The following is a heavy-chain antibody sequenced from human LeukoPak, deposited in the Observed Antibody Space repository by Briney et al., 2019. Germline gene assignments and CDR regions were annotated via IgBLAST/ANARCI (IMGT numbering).Heavy chain of an antibody. CDR2: ISYDGSNK. CDR3: ASLYDILTGYNLDY. J-gene: IGHJ4*02. D-gene: IGHD3-9*01. CDR1: GFTFSSYA. V-gene: IGHV3-30-3*01. Sequence: PGGSLRLSCAASGFTFSSYAMHWVRQAPGKGPEWVAVISYDGSNKYYADSVKGRFTISRDNSKNTLYLQMNSLRAEDTAVYYCASLYDILTGYNLDYWGQGTLVTVSS.